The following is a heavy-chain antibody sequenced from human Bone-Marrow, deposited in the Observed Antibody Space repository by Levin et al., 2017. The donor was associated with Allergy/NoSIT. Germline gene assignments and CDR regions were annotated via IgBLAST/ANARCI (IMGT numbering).Heavy chain of an antibody. Sequence: GGSLRLSCVVSGFTVSEAWMHWVRQAPGKGLEWVGRVKRTRNGGTTDFSASVKGRFTISRDDSKNMFYLQMNSLKTEDTAVYYCETDDFGGNWGQGTLVTVSS. CDR3: ETDDFGGN. J-gene: IGHJ4*02. CDR2: VKRTRNGGTT. D-gene: IGHD4-23*01. CDR1: GFTVSEAW. V-gene: IGHV3-15*01.